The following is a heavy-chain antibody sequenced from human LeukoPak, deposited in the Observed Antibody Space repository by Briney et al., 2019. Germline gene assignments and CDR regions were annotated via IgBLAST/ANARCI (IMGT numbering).Heavy chain of an antibody. Sequence: PSETLSLTCTVSGGSISSYYWGWLRQPPGKGLEWIGSIYHSGSTYYNPSLKSRVTISVDTSKNQFSLKLSSVTAADTAVYYCAREMTGAIDYWGQGTLVTVSS. CDR3: AREMTGAIDY. CDR1: GGSISSYY. V-gene: IGHV4-38-2*02. CDR2: IYHSGST. D-gene: IGHD3-9*01. J-gene: IGHJ4*02.